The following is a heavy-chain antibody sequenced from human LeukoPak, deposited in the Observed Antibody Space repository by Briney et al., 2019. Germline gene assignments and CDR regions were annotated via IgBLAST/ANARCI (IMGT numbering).Heavy chain of an antibody. CDR3: ARSSLLAYCGGDCYSYFDY. D-gene: IGHD2-21*02. CDR2: IIPIFGTA. Sequence: GSSVKVSCKATGGTFSSYAISWVRQAPGQGLEWMGGIIPIFGTANYAQKFQGRVTITADKSTSTAYMELSSLRSEDTAVYYCARSSLLAYCGGDCYSYFDYWGQGTLVTVSS. CDR1: GGTFSSYA. J-gene: IGHJ4*02. V-gene: IGHV1-69*06.